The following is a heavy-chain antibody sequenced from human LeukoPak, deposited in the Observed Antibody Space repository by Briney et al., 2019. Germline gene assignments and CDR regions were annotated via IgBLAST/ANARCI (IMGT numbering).Heavy chain of an antibody. Sequence: PSETLSLTCAVSGGSFSGYYWSWIRQPPGKGLEWIGEINHSGSTNYNPSLKSRVTISVDTSKNQFSLKLSSVTAADTAVYYCASLGLASYYYYMDVWGKGTTVTVSS. V-gene: IGHV4-34*01. D-gene: IGHD3-16*01. J-gene: IGHJ6*03. CDR2: INHSGST. CDR3: ASLGLASYYYYMDV. CDR1: GGSFSGYY.